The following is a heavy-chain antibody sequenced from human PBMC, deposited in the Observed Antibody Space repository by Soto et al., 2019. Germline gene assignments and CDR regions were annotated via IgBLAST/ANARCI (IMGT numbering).Heavy chain of an antibody. CDR2: ISHDGINK. J-gene: IGHJ6*03. CDR3: ARAGYDILTGYSLDYYYYYMDV. CDR1: GFSFSGYA. D-gene: IGHD3-9*01. V-gene: IGHV3-30-3*01. Sequence: GGSLRLSCTASGFSFSGYAMYWFRQPPGKGLEWVAVISHDGINKHYADSVKGRVTVSRDNSNHSLDLQLNSLRGEDTAMYYCARAGYDILTGYSLDYYYYYMDVWGKGTTVTVSS.